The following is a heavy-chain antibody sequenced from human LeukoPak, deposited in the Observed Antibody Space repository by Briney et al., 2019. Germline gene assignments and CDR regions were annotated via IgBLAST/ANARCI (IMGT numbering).Heavy chain of an antibody. CDR3: ASGTKYYYGSGSYSRGWFDP. CDR1: GGSISSGGYY. D-gene: IGHD3-10*01. J-gene: IGHJ5*02. V-gene: IGHV4-31*03. CDR2: IYYSGST. Sequence: PSETLSLTCTVSGGSISSGGYYWSWICQHPGKGLEWIGYIYYSGSTYYNPSLKSRVTISVDTSKNQFSLKLSSVTAADTAVYYCASGTKYYYGSGSYSRGWFDPWGQGTLVTVSS.